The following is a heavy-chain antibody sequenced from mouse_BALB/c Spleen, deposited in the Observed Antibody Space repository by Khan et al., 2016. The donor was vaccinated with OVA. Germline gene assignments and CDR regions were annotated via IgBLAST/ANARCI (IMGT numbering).Heavy chain of an antibody. CDR2: ISPYYGDA. CDR3: TRGSGKFRFAY. J-gene: IGHJ3*01. CDR1: DYTFTDYA. D-gene: IGHD1-3*01. V-gene: IGHV1S137*01. Sequence: QVQLKQSGAELVRPGVSVKISCKGSDYTFTDYAMHWVKPSHSKSLEWIGVISPYYGDAPYNQKFKGKATMTVDKSSSTAYMELARLTSEDSAIYYCTRGSGKFRFAYWGQGTLVTVSA.